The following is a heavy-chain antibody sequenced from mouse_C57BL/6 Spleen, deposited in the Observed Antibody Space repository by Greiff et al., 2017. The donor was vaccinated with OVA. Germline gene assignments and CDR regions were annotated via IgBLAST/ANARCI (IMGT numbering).Heavy chain of an antibody. CDR2: IDPSDSYT. CDR1: GYTFTSYW. Sequence: QVQLQQSGAELVMPGASVKLSCKASGYTFTSYWMHWVKQRPGQGLEWIGEIDPSDSYTNYNQKFKGKSTLTVDKSSSTAYMQLSSLTSEDSAVYYCARRGDYERAWFAYWGQGTLVTVSA. CDR3: ARRGDYERAWFAY. V-gene: IGHV1-69*01. J-gene: IGHJ3*01. D-gene: IGHD2-4*01.